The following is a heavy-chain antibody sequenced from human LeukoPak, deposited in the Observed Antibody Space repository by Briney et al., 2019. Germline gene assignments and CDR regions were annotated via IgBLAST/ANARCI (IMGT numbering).Heavy chain of an antibody. D-gene: IGHD5-24*01. V-gene: IGHV1-46*01. Sequence: GASVKVSCKASGYTFTNYYIHWVRQAPGQGLEWMGLINPGGDNTDYAQNFQGRVTMTRGTSTSTVYMGLSSLRSEDTAVYYCARIRDGYNDAYDIWGQGTMVTVSS. CDR2: INPGGDNT. CDR3: ARIRDGYNDAYDI. CDR1: GYTFTNYY. J-gene: IGHJ3*02.